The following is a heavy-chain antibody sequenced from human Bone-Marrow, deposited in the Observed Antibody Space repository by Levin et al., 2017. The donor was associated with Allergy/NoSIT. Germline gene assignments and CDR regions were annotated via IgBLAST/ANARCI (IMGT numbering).Heavy chain of an antibody. J-gene: IGHJ4*02. V-gene: IGHV3-23*01. CDR1: GFTFSSYA. CDR2: INGNGGGT. CDR3: AKDRSAYYDILTGYQGVFHY. D-gene: IGHD3-9*01. Sequence: SCAASGFTFSSYAMSWVRQAPGKGLEWVSGINGNGGGTYYADSVKGRFTISRDNSKNTLYLQMNSLRAEDTAVYHCAKDRSAYYDILTGYQGVFHYWGQGTLVTVSS.